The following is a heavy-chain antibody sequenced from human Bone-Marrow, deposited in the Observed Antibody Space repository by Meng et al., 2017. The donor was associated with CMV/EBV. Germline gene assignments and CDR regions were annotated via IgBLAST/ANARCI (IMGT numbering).Heavy chain of an antibody. V-gene: IGHV6-1*01. D-gene: IGHD3-22*01. J-gene: IGHJ6*02. CDR3: ARDTYYYDSSGYLADYYYYGMDV. CDR2: TYYRSKWYN. CDR1: GDSVSSNSAA. Sequence: SQTLSLTCAISGDSVSSNSAAWNWIRQSPSRGLEWLGRTYYRSKWYNDYAVSVKSRITINPDTSKNQFSLQLNSVTPEDTAVYYCARDTYYYDSSGYLADYYYYGMDVSGQGTTVTVSS.